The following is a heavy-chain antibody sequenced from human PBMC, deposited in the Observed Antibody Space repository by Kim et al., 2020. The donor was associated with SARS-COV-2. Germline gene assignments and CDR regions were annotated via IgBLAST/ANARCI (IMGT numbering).Heavy chain of an antibody. J-gene: IGHJ3*02. CDR2: ISSSSSTI. Sequence: GGSLRLSCAASGFTFSSYSMNWVRQAPGKGLEWVSYISSSSSTIYYADSVKGRFTISRDNAKNSLYLQMNSLRAEDTAVYYCARGRSISRTYCSSTSCPSASDYGDYVYAFDIWGQGTMVTVSS. V-gene: IGHV3-48*04. CDR1: GFTFSSYS. CDR3: ARGRSISRTYCSSTSCPSASDYGDYVYAFDI. D-gene: IGHD2-2*01.